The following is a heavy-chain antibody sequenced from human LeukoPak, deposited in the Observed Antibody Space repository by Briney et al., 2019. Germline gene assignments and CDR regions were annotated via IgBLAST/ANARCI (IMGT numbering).Heavy chain of an antibody. D-gene: IGHD2-15*01. Sequence: GGSLRLSCAASGFTFSSYEMNWVRQAPGKGLEWVSYISSSGSTIYYADSVKGRFTISRDNAKNSLYLQMNSLRAEDTAVYYYASSIVVVAATPGLDYWGQGTLVTVSS. CDR3: ASSIVVVAATPGLDY. J-gene: IGHJ4*02. V-gene: IGHV3-48*03. CDR2: ISSSGSTI. CDR1: GFTFSSYE.